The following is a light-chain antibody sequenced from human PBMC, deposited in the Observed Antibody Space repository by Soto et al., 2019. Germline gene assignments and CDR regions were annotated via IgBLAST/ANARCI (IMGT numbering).Light chain of an antibody. CDR1: QDIGHY. CDR2: DTS. CDR3: QQYYTFPLYT. J-gene: IGKJ2*01. Sequence: VIWMTQSPSFLSAIRGDRVTISCRMSQDIGHYLAWYRQKPGKAPELLIYDTSRLQTGAPSRFSGSGSGTYFTLTISSLQSEDFATYYCQQYYTFPLYTFSQGTKLEI. V-gene: IGKV1D-8*01.